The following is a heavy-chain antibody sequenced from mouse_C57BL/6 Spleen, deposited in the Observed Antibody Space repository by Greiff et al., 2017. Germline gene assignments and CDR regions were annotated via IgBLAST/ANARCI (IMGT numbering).Heavy chain of an antibody. CDR3: ARAYGNAMDY. D-gene: IGHD1-1*01. CDR2: ISSGSSTI. J-gene: IGHJ4*01. V-gene: IGHV5-17*01. CDR1: GFTFSDYG. Sequence: DVMLVESGGGLVKPGGSLKLSCAASGFTFSDYGMHWVRQAPEKGLEWVAYISSGSSTIYYADTVKGRFTISRDNAKNTLFLQMTSLRSEDTAMYYCARAYGNAMDYWGQGTSVTVSS.